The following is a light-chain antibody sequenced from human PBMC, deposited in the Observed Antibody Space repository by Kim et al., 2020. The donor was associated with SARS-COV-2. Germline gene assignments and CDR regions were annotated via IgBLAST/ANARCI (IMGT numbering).Light chain of an antibody. J-gene: IGKJ5*01. CDR3: QQYNNWPPIT. Sequence: SPGERAALSSRASQNVINKLAWYQQKPGQAPRLRIYDASTRASGIPARFIGSGSGTEFTLTIFRLQSEDFALYYCQQYNNWPPITFVQGTRLEIK. V-gene: IGKV3-15*01. CDR1: QNVINK. CDR2: DAS.